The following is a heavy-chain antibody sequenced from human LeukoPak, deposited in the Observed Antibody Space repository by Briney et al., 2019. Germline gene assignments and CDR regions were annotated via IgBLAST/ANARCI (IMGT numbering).Heavy chain of an antibody. D-gene: IGHD3-9*01. V-gene: IGHV3-23*01. CDR2: ISGSGGST. Sequence: PGRSLRLSCAASGFTFSSYAMSWVRQAPGRGLEWVSAISGSGGSTYYADSVKGRFTISRDNSKNTLYLQMNSLRAEDTAVYYCAKDFVTGYYKRRHYWGQGTLVTVSS. CDR3: AKDFVTGYYKRRHY. J-gene: IGHJ4*02. CDR1: GFTFSSYA.